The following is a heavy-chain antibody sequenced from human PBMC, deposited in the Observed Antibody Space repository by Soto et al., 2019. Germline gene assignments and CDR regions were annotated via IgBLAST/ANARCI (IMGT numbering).Heavy chain of an antibody. CDR3: VRHRPSSSLGATYWFDP. V-gene: IGHV4-39*01. CDR2: IYYSGST. D-gene: IGHD6-6*01. CDR1: GGSINSSSYY. Sequence: QLQLQESGPGLVKPSETLSLTCTVSGGSINSSSYYWGWIRQPPGKGLEWIGSIYYSGSTYYNPSLKSRVTTSIDTSKNQFSLKLSSVTAADTAVYYCVRHRPSSSLGATYWFDPWGQGTLVTVSS. J-gene: IGHJ5*02.